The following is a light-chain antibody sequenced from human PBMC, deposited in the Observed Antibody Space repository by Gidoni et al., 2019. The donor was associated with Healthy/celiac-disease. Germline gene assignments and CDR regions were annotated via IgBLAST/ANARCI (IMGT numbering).Light chain of an antibody. CDR1: QRISSY. CDR2: AAA. V-gene: IGKV1-39*01. CDR3: QQCYSTLLT. Sequence: DIQMTQSPSSLSASVGDRVTITCRASQRISSYLNWYKQKPGNAPTLLIYAAASLQSGLPSRFSGSGSGTYFTLTISSLQPEDFATYYCQQCYSTLLTFGGXTKVEIK. J-gene: IGKJ4*01.